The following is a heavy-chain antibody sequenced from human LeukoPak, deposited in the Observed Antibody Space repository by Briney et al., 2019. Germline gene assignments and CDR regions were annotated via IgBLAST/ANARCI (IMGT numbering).Heavy chain of an antibody. D-gene: IGHD3-22*01. V-gene: IGHV3-20*04. CDR3: VRVNYYYDSSGSYEFDY. CDR1: GFTFDDYG. J-gene: IGHJ4*02. Sequence: GGSLRLSCAASGFTFDDYGMSWVRQAPGKGLEWVSGINWNGGSTGYADSVKGRFTISRDNAKNSLYLQMNSLRAEDTALYYCVRVNYYYDSSGSYEFDYWGQGTLVTVSS. CDR2: INWNGGST.